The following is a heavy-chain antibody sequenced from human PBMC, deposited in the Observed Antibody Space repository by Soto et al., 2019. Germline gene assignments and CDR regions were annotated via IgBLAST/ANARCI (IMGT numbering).Heavy chain of an antibody. CDR2: IYPGDSDT. J-gene: IGHJ6*02. Sequence: PGESLKISCKASGYSFATYWIGWVRQMPGKGLEWMGIIYPGDSDTKYNPSFQGQVTISADKSITTTYLQWSSLKASDTAIYYCAASILYYGMDVWGQGTTVTVSS. CDR1: GYSFATYW. CDR3: AASILYYGMDV. V-gene: IGHV5-51*01.